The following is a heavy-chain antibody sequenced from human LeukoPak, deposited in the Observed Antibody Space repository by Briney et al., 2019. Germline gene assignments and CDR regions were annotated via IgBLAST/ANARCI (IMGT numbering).Heavy chain of an antibody. CDR1: GGTFSSYA. CDR3: ARGDYYYGSGKIGQDYYYYMDV. V-gene: IGHV1-69*05. J-gene: IGHJ6*03. D-gene: IGHD3-10*01. CDR2: IIPIFGTA. Sequence: ASVKVSCKASGGTFSSYAISWVRQAPGQGLEWMGGIIPIFGTANYAQKFQGRVTITTDESTSTAYMELSSLRSEDTAVYYCARGDYYYGSGKIGQDYYYYMDVWGKGTTVTVSS.